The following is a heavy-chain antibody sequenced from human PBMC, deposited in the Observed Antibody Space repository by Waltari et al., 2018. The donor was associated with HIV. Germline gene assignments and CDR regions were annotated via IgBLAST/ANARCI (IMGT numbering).Heavy chain of an antibody. CDR2: INAGNGNT. J-gene: IGHJ6*02. Sequence: RQAPGQRLEWMGWINAGNGNTKYSQKFQGRVTITRDTSASTAYMELSSLRSEDTAVYYCARARFRWAAAASYYYYGMDVWGQGTTVTVSS. D-gene: IGHD6-13*01. V-gene: IGHV1-3*01. CDR3: ARARFRWAAAASYYYYGMDV.